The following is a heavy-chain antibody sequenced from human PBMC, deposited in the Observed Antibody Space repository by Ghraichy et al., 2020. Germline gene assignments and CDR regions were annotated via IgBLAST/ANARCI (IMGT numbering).Heavy chain of an antibody. D-gene: IGHD1-26*01. CDR2: ISGSGGST. J-gene: IGHJ4*02. Sequence: GGSLRLSCAASGFTFSSYAMSWVRQAPGKGLECVSAISGSGGSTYYADSVKGRFTISRDNSKNTLYLQMNSLRAEDTAVYYCATPHNSGSYRLDGYWGQGTLVTVSS. CDR1: GFTFSSYA. CDR3: ATPHNSGSYRLDGY. V-gene: IGHV3-23*01.